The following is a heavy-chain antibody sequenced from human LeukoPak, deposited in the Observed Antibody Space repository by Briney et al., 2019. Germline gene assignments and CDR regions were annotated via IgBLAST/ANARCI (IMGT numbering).Heavy chain of an antibody. CDR3: ARGPRASDYDFWSGYEP. Sequence: ASVKVSCKVSGYTLTELSMHWVRQAPGKGLEWMGGFDPEDGETIYAQKFQGRVTMTEDTSTDTAYMELSSLRSEDTAVYYCARGPRASDYDFWSGYEPWGQGTLVTVSS. CDR1: GYTLTELS. D-gene: IGHD3-3*01. V-gene: IGHV1-24*01. CDR2: FDPEDGET. J-gene: IGHJ4*02.